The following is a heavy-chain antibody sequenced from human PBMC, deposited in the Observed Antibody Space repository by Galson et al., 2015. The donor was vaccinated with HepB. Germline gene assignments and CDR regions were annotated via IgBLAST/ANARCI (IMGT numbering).Heavy chain of an antibody. V-gene: IGHV3-7*01. CDR1: GFTFSNYW. CDR3: ARRSGSYFDVILGQFDY. D-gene: IGHD1-26*01. J-gene: IGHJ4*02. CDR2: IKLDGRDK. Sequence: SLRLSCAASGFTFSNYWMSWVRQAPGKGLEWVANIKLDGRDKYYVDSLKGRFTISRDNAKNSLYLQMNSLRAEDTAVYYCARRSGSYFDVILGQFDYWGQGTLVTVSS.